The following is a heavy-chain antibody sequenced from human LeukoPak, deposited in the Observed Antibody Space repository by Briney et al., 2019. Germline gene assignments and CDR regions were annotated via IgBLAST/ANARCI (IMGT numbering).Heavy chain of an antibody. CDR2: INDVSSDI. D-gene: IGHD2-2*01. Sequence: GGSLRLSCAASEFTFSLYAMNWVRQAPGKGLEWVSYINDVSSDIHYADSVKGRFTISRDNAKNTLYLQMNSLRAEDTAVYYCARDTYQPGLIDCWGQGTLVTVSS. CDR3: ARDTYQPGLIDC. V-gene: IGHV3-21*05. J-gene: IGHJ4*02. CDR1: EFTFSLYA.